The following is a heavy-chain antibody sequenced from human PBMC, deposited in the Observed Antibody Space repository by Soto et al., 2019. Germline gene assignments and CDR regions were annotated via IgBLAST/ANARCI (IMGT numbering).Heavy chain of an antibody. J-gene: IGHJ4*01. V-gene: IGHV3-23*01. CDR3: AKDLGFIDPFDY. D-gene: IGHD3-16*02. CDR1: GFAFSSYA. CDR2: ISGSTSGT. Sequence: EVQLLESGGGLVQPGGSLRLSCAASGFAFSSYAMSWVRKAPGKGLEWVSRISGSTSGTYYADAVKGRFTISRDNSNKTLYLQMNRLSAEDTAVYYCAKDLGFIDPFDYWGHGALVTVSS.